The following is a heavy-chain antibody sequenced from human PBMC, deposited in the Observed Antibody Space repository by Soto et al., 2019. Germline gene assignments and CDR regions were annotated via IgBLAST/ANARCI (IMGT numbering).Heavy chain of an antibody. D-gene: IGHD4-17*01. J-gene: IGHJ5*02. CDR1: GGSFSGYD. V-gene: IGHV4-34*01. Sequence: PSETLSLTCAVYGGSFSGYDWSWTRQPPGKGLEWGGEINHSGSTNYNPSLKSRVTISVDTSKNQFSLKLSSVTAADTAVYYCARGTLPTVVTPGPLGCLFDPWGQGTLVTVSS. CDR2: INHSGST. CDR3: ARGTLPTVVTPGPLGCLFDP.